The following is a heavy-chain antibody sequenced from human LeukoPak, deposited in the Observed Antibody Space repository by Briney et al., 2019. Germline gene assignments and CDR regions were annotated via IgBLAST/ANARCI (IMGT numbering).Heavy chain of an antibody. CDR2: IYSGGST. CDR1: GSTVSSNY. V-gene: IGHV3-53*01. CDR3: ARVEDYGGNPYAFDI. J-gene: IGHJ3*02. D-gene: IGHD4-23*01. Sequence: PGGSLRLSCAASGSTVSSNYISWVRQAPGKGLEWASVIYSGGSTYYADSVKGRFTISRDNSKNTLYLQMNSLRAEDTAVYYCARVEDYGGNPYAFDIWGQGTMVTVSS.